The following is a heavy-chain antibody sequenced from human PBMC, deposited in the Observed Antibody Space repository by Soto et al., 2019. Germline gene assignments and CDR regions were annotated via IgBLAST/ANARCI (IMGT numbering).Heavy chain of an antibody. CDR1: GFTFSSYG. J-gene: IGHJ6*02. Sequence: GGSLRLSCAASGFTFSSYGMHWVRQATGKGLEWVAVISYDGSNKYYADSVKGRFTISRDNSKNTLYLQMNSLRAEDTAVYYCANLIVSPGEIWSGYSDHYGMDVWGQGTTVTVSS. V-gene: IGHV3-30*18. D-gene: IGHD3-3*01. CDR3: ANLIVSPGEIWSGYSDHYGMDV. CDR2: ISYDGSNK.